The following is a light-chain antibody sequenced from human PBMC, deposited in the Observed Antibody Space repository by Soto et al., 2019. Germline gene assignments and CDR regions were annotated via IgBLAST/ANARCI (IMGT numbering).Light chain of an antibody. CDR1: QSVSSN. Sequence: EIVMTQSPATLSVSPGERATLSCRASQSVSSNLAWYQQKPGQAPRLLIYGASTRATGIAARFSGSGSGTEFTLTISSLQSEDFAVYYCQQHSNWPRTFGQGTKVDIK. CDR3: QQHSNWPRT. J-gene: IGKJ1*01. V-gene: IGKV3-15*01. CDR2: GAS.